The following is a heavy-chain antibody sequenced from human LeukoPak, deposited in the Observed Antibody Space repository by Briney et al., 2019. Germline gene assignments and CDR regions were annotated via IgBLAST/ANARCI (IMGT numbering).Heavy chain of an antibody. J-gene: IGHJ4*02. V-gene: IGHV3-21*01. D-gene: IGHD5-12*01. Sequence: GGSLRLSCAASGFTFGSYSMNWVRQAPGKGLEWVSSIGERTDYIQYADSVQGPFTISRHTAKSSLYLQMDSLRAEDTAVYYCAREIASGYAPAAEYWGQGTLVTVSS. CDR3: AREIASGYAPAAEY. CDR1: GFTFGSYS. CDR2: IGERTDYI.